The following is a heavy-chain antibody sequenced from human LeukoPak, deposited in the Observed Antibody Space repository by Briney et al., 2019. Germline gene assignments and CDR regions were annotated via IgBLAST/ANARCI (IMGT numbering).Heavy chain of an antibody. CDR1: GGSISSSSYY. Sequence: SETLSLTCTVSGGSISSSSYYWGWIRQPPGKGLEWIGSIYYSGSTYYNPSLKSRVTTSVDTSKNQFSLKLNSVTAADTAVYYCARVVAAAGNNWFDPWGQGTLVTVSS. D-gene: IGHD6-13*01. CDR3: ARVVAAAGNNWFDP. CDR2: IYYSGST. V-gene: IGHV4-39*07. J-gene: IGHJ5*02.